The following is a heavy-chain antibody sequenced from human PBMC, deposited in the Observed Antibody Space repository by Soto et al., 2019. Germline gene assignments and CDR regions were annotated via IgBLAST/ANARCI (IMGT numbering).Heavy chain of an antibody. V-gene: IGHV3-30*18. CDR1: GFTFSDYA. Sequence: QVQLVESGGGVVRPGRSLRLSCAASGFTFSDYAMHWVRQAPGKGLEWVAAMSFDANTEYYADSVKGRFTISRDTSKNTLYLQMNSLRAADTALYYCVKDRREWSTPYYFDSWCQGILVTVSS. CDR2: MSFDANTE. J-gene: IGHJ4*02. CDR3: VKDRREWSTPYYFDS. D-gene: IGHD3-3*01.